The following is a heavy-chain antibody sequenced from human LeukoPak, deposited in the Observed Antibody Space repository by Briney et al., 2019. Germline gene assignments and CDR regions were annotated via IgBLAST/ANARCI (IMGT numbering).Heavy chain of an antibody. J-gene: IGHJ4*02. CDR3: ATVGGFCPSSNCYAYFDY. CDR1: GLSLSNSA. CDR2: LTGDGTGT. Sequence: GGSLRLSCVASGLSLSNSAMTWVRQAPGKRLEWVSILTGDGTGTFYADSVKGRFSISRDISTNTLYLQMTSLGVDDTALYYCATVGGFCPSSNCYAYFDYWGQGSPVTVSS. D-gene: IGHD2-2*01. V-gene: IGHV3-23*01.